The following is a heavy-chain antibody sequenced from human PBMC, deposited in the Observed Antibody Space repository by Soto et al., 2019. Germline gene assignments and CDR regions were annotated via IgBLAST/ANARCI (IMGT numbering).Heavy chain of an antibody. CDR1: GYSFTSYW. CDR2: IYPGDSDT. V-gene: IGHV5-51*01. D-gene: IGHD1-26*01. Sequence: GESLKISCKGSGYSFTSYWIGWVRQMPGKGLEGMGIIYPGDSDTRYSPSFQGQVTISADKSISTAYLQWSSLKASDTAMYYCARAKGELLRDYYYYGMDVWGQGTTVTVSS. CDR3: ARAKGELLRDYYYYGMDV. J-gene: IGHJ6*02.